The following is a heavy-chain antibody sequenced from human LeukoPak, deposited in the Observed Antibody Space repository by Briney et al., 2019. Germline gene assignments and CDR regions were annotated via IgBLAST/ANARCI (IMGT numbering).Heavy chain of an antibody. V-gene: IGHV3-30*03. CDR2: ISYDGTNK. CDR3: VRGVGVSRFNYLDS. Sequence: HPGGSLRLSCAASGFTFRSYGMHWVRQAPGKGLDWVAVISYDGTNKYYADSVKGRFTISRDNSKNTLYLQMNSLRDDDTAVYYCVRGVGVSRFNYLDSWGQGTLVIVSS. J-gene: IGHJ4*02. CDR1: GFTFRSYG. D-gene: IGHD6-13*01.